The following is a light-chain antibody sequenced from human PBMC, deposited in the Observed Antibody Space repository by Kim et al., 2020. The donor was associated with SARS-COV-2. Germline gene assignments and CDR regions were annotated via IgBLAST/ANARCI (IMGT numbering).Light chain of an antibody. J-gene: IGLJ2*01. Sequence: QSITIAWTGTSSDVGGYNYVSWYQQHPGKAPKLMIYDVSNRPSGISNRFSGSKSGNTASLTISGLQAEDEADYYCSSYTSSTTLVVFGGGTKVTVL. CDR1: SSDVGGYNY. CDR2: DVS. CDR3: SSYTSSTTLVV. V-gene: IGLV2-14*03.